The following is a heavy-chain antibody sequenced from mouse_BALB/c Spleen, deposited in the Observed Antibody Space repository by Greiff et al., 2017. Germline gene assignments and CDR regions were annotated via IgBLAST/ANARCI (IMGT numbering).Heavy chain of an antibody. Sequence: QVQLQQPGAELVKPGTSVKLSCKASGYNFTSYWINWVKLRPGQGLEWIGDIYPGSGSTNYNEKFKSKATLTVDTSSSTAYMQLSSLASEDSALYYCARRGRRYGLYAMDYWGQGTSVTVSS. V-gene: IGHV1-55*01. CDR1: GYNFTSYW. CDR2: IYPGSGST. D-gene: IGHD2-14*01. CDR3: ARRGRRYGLYAMDY. J-gene: IGHJ4*01.